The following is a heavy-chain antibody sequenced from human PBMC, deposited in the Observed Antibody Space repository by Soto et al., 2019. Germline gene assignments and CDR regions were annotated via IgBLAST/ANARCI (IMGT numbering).Heavy chain of an antibody. Sequence: EVQLVESGGDLVQPGGSLRLSCAASGFTFSTHWMSWVRQAPGKGLEWVANIKEDGSGSYYADSVKGRFTISRDNAKNSLYLQMNGLRVEDTALYYCAKDVRWGQGTLVTVSS. CDR2: IKEDGSGS. J-gene: IGHJ4*02. CDR3: AKDVR. V-gene: IGHV3-7*05. CDR1: GFTFSTHW.